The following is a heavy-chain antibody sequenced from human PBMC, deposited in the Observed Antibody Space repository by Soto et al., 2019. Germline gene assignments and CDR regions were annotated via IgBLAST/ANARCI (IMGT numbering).Heavy chain of an antibody. V-gene: IGHV4-30-4*01. J-gene: IGHJ4*02. CDR1: GGSISSGDYY. Sequence: SETLSLTCTVSGGSISSGDYYWSWIRQAPGKGLEWIGYIYYSGSTYYNPSLKSRVTISVDTSKNQFSLKLSSVTAADTAVYYCARVPGGYSGYDTAFWGQGTLVTVSS. CDR2: IYYSGST. D-gene: IGHD5-12*01. CDR3: ARVPGGYSGYDTAF.